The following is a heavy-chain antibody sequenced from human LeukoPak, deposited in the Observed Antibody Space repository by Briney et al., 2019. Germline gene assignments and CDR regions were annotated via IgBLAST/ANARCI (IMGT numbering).Heavy chain of an antibody. CDR3: AREVVSIPSYFGS. Sequence: GGSLRLSCAASGFTVSSSHMYWVRQAPGKGLEWVSFFYRGEITYYAESVRGRFTISRDISKNTLYLLMNSLIPEDTAVYYCAREVVSIPSYFGSWGQGTRVTVSS. J-gene: IGHJ4*02. D-gene: IGHD2-15*01. CDR2: FYRGEIT. CDR1: GFTVSSSH. V-gene: IGHV3-53*01.